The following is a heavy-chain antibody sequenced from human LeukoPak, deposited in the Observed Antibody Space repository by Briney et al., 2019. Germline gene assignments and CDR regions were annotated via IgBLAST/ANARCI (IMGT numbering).Heavy chain of an antibody. J-gene: IGHJ4*02. V-gene: IGHV4-4*02. CDR2: INHSGST. CDR3: ARGVKLGPGTGKHPSWKIDY. D-gene: IGHD1-7*01. CDR1: GGSISSSTW. Sequence: SETLSLTCGVSGGSISSSTWWTWVRQPPGKGLEWIGEINHSGSTNYNPSLKSRVTISVDTSKNQFSLKLSSVTAADTAVYYCARGVKLGPGTGKHPSWKIDYWGQGTLVTVSS.